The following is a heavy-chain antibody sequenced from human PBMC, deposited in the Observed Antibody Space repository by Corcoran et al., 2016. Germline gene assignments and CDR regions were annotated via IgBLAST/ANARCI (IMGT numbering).Heavy chain of an antibody. CDR2: IKQDGGEK. CDR1: GFTFSGYW. CDR3: ARDNGWSCSTTSCHYYYYGMDV. V-gene: IGHV3-7*03. Sequence: EVQLVESGGGLVQPGGSLRLSCAASGFTFSGYWMSWVRQAPGKGLEWVANIKQDGGEKYYVDSVRGRFTISRDNAKNSLYLQMNSLRAEETALDYCARDNGWSCSTTSCHYYYYGMDVWGQGTTVTVSS. D-gene: IGHD2-2*01. J-gene: IGHJ6*02.